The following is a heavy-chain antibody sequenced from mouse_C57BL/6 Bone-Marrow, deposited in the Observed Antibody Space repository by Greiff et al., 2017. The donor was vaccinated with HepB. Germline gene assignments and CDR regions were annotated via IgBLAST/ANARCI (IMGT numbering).Heavy chain of an antibody. Sequence: EVHLVESGAGLVKPGGSLKLSCAASGFTFSSYAMSWVRQTPEKRLEWAAYISSGGDYIYYADPVKGRFTISRDNARNTLYLQMSSLKSEDTAMYYCTRGEGYYGSSLDYWGQGTTLTVSS. J-gene: IGHJ2*01. D-gene: IGHD1-1*01. CDR2: ISSGGDYI. CDR1: GFTFSSYA. CDR3: TRGEGYYGSSLDY. V-gene: IGHV5-9-1*02.